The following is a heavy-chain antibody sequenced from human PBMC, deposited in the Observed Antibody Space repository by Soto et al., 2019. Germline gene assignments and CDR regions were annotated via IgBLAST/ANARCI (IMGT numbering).Heavy chain of an antibody. CDR3: ARELLSAVRESADGDEFDY. V-gene: IGHV3-74*01. J-gene: IGHJ4*02. CDR1: GFTFSSYW. CDR2: INSDGSST. D-gene: IGHD3-10*01. Sequence: GGSLRLSCAASGFTFSSYWMHWVRQAPGKGLVWVSRINSDGSSTSYADSVKGRFTISRDNAKNTLYLQMNSLRAEDTAVYYCARELLSAVRESADGDEFDYWGQGTLVTVSS.